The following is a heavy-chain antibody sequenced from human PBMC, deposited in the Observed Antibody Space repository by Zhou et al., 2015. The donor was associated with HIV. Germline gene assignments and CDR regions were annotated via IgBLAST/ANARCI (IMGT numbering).Heavy chain of an antibody. Sequence: QVQLVQSGAEVKKPGSSVKVSCKASGGTFSSYAISWVRQAPGQGLEWMGGIIPIFGTANYAQKFQGRVTITADESTSTAYMELSSLRSEDTAVYYCARDRVNDYYDSSGYQGLDYWGQGTLVTVSS. J-gene: IGHJ4*02. D-gene: IGHD3-22*01. CDR3: ARDRVNDYYDSSGYQGLDY. CDR2: IIPIFGTA. V-gene: IGHV1-69*12. CDR1: GGTFSSYA.